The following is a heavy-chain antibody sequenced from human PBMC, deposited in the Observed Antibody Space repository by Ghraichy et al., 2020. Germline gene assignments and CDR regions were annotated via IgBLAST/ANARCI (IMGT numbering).Heavy chain of an antibody. CDR3: ARVLSGGSYQAFGY. V-gene: IGHV3-48*02. CDR1: GFTFSTYI. J-gene: IGHJ4*02. CDR2: ISTSSSTI. Sequence: GGSLRLSCAASGFTFSTYIMNWVRQAPGKGLEWVSYISTSSSTIYYADSVKGRFTISRDNAKNSLYLQMNSLRDEDTAVYYCARVLSGGSYQAFGYWGQGTLVTVSS. D-gene: IGHD1-26*01.